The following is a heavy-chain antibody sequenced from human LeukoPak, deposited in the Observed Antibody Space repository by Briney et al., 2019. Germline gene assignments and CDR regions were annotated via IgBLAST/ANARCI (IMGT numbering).Heavy chain of an antibody. Sequence: SETLSLTCTVSGGSISSGSYYWSWIRQPAGKGLEWIGRIYTSGSTNYNPFLKSRVTISVDTSKNQFSLKLSSVTAADTAVYYCARDDSSGYSALFDYWGQGTLVTVSS. CDR3: ARDDSSGYSALFDY. V-gene: IGHV4-61*02. CDR1: GGSISSGSYY. J-gene: IGHJ4*02. D-gene: IGHD3-22*01. CDR2: IYTSGST.